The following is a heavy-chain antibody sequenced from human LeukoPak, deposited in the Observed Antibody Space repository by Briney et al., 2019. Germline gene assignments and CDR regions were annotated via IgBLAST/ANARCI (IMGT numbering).Heavy chain of an antibody. CDR2: ISGSGGST. V-gene: IGHV3-23*01. J-gene: IGHJ3*02. Sequence: GGSLRLSCAASGFTFSSYAMSWVRQAPGKGLEWVSAISGSGGSTYYADSVKGRFTISRDDSKNTLYLQMNSLRAEDTAVYYCAKTQYSSDAFGIWGQGTMVTVSS. CDR3: AKTQYSSDAFGI. CDR1: GFTFSSYA. D-gene: IGHD6-6*01.